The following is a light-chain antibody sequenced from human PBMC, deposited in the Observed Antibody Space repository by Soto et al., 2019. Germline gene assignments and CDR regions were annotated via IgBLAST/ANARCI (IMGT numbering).Light chain of an antibody. CDR3: QSYDSSLPWV. J-gene: IGLJ3*02. V-gene: IGLV2-14*01. CDR2: EVS. CDR1: SRDVGGSNY. Sequence: QSALIQPASVSGSPGQSITISCTGTSRDVGGSNYVSWYQHHPHRAPKLLIYEVSYRPSGVSSRFSGSKSGNTASLAITGLQAEDEADYYCQSYDSSLPWVFGGGTKLTVL.